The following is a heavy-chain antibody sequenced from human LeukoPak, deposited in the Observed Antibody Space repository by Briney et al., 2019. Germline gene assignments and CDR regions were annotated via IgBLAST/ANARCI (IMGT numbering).Heavy chain of an antibody. CDR2: IIPILGIA. Sequence: ASVKVSCKASGGTFSSYAISWVRQAPGQGLEWMGRIIPILGIANYAQKFQGRVTITADKSTSTAYMELSSLRSEDTAVYYCARDSPGIAAAGTDYWGQGTLVTVSS. V-gene: IGHV1-69*04. J-gene: IGHJ4*02. D-gene: IGHD6-13*01. CDR1: GGTFSSYA. CDR3: ARDSPGIAAAGTDY.